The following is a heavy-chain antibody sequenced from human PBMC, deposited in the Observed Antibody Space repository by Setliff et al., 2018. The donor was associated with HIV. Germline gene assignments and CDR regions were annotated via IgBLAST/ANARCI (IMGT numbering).Heavy chain of an antibody. CDR2: INAGDDNT. CDR1: GYTFSTNA. J-gene: IGHJ4*02. V-gene: IGHV1-3*01. Sequence: ASVKVSCKASGYTFSTNAIHWVRQAPGQRLEWMGYINAGDDNTRYSEKFQGRVTITRDTSAYTAYMELSSLRSEDTAVYYCARGSCSGCYLSDYWGLGTLVTVSS. CDR3: ARGSCSGCYLSDY. D-gene: IGHD6-19*01.